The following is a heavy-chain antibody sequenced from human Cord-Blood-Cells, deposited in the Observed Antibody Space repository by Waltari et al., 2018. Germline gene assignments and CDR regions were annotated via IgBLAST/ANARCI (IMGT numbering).Heavy chain of an antibody. CDR2: INHSGST. CDR1: GGSFSGYY. CDR3: ARGSPLVVVAVTYWYFDL. D-gene: IGHD2-15*01. Sequence: QVQLQQWGAGLLKPSETLSLTCAVYGGSFSGYYWSWIRQPPGKGLEWIGEINHSGSTNSNPSLKSRVTISVDTSKNQFSLKLSSVTAADTAVYYCARGSPLVVVAVTYWYFDLWGRGTLVTVSS. V-gene: IGHV4-34*01. J-gene: IGHJ2*01.